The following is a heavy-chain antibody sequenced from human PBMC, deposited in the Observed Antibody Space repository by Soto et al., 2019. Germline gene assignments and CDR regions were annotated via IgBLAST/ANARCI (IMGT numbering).Heavy chain of an antibody. D-gene: IGHD2-2*01. Sequence: SETLSLTCTVSDGSLSPNYWSWIRQPPGKGLEWLGYIYYAGTTTYNPSLQSRVSISLDTSKNEVSLKLTSVTAADTAVYYCARVRGNQLLGWFDPWGQGTLVTVSS. V-gene: IGHV4-59*12. CDR3: ARVRGNQLLGWFDP. CDR2: IYYAGTT. J-gene: IGHJ5*02. CDR1: DGSLSPNY.